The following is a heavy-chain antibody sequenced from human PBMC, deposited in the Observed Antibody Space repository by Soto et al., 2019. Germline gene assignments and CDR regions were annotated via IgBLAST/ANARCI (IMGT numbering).Heavy chain of an antibody. CDR2: IYYSGST. CDR3: AKPLSITDYGDYVRGFDY. V-gene: IGHV4-59*01. J-gene: IGHJ4*02. D-gene: IGHD4-17*01. Sequence: PSETLSLTCTVSGGSISSYYWSWIRQPPGKGLEWIGYIYYSGSTNYNPSLKSRVTISVDTSKNQFSLKLSSVTAADTAVYYCAKPLSITDYGDYVRGFDYWGQGTLVTVSS. CDR1: GGSISSYY.